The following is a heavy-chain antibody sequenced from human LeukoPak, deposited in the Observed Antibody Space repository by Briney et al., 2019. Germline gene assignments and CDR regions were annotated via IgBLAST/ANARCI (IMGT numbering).Heavy chain of an antibody. CDR2: INPNSGGT. Sequence: ASVKVSCKASGYTFTGYYMHWVRQAPGQGLEWMGWINPNSGGTNYAQKFQGRVTMTRDTSISTAYMELSRLRSDDTAVYYCARAVNYDILTGYYGDIDYWSQGTLVTVSS. CDR3: ARAVNYDILTGYYGDIDY. CDR1: GYTFTGYY. V-gene: IGHV1-2*02. J-gene: IGHJ4*02. D-gene: IGHD3-9*01.